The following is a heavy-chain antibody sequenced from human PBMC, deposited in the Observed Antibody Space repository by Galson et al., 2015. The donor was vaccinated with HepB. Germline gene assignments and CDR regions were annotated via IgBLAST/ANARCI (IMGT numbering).Heavy chain of an antibody. CDR2: IYSGGST. D-gene: IGHD4-17*01. CDR3: ARGHGDYRRGGYFDY. J-gene: IGHJ4*02. CDR1: GFTVSSNY. Sequence: SLRLSCAASGFTVSSNYMSWVRQAPGKGLEWVSVIYSGGSTYYADSVKGRFTISRDNSKNTLYLQMNSLRAEDTAVYYCARGHGDYRRGGYFDYWGQGTLVTVSS. V-gene: IGHV3-66*01.